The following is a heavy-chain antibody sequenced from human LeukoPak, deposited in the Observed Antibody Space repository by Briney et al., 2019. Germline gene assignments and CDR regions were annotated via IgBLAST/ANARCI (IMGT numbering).Heavy chain of an antibody. Sequence: ASVKVSCKASGGTFSSYAISWVRQAPGQGLEWMGRIIPILGIANYAQKFQGRVTITADKSTSTAYMELSSLRSEDTAVYYCASPSGQQLSKGLDYWGQGTLVTVSS. CDR3: ASPSGQQLSKGLDY. CDR1: GGTFSSYA. V-gene: IGHV1-69*04. CDR2: IIPILGIA. J-gene: IGHJ4*02. D-gene: IGHD6-13*01.